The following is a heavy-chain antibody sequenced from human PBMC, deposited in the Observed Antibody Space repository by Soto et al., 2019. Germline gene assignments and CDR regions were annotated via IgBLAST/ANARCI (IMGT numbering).Heavy chain of an antibody. CDR3: ARASSNWYWDY. Sequence: TXXTLSLTCTVSRGSITAYFWTWIRQPPGKGLEWTRXIYYTXDTNYTNSLKXXVTISADXXKNPFSLKLSSVTATDTAVYYCARASSNWYWDYWGRGTLVTVSS. V-gene: IGHV4-59*01. J-gene: IGHJ4*02. CDR2: IYYTXDT. D-gene: IGHD6-13*01. CDR1: RGSITAYF.